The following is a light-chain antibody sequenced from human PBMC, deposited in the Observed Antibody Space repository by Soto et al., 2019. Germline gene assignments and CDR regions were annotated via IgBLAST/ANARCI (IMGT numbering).Light chain of an antibody. CDR1: QTISSW. Sequence: IHMTQSPSTLSVSVVDIVTITFLASQTISSWLAWYQQKPGKAPKLLIYKASTLKSGVPSRFSGSGSGTEFTLTISSLQPDDFATYYCQQYNSYSGTFGLGTKVDIK. J-gene: IGKJ1*01. CDR2: KAS. V-gene: IGKV1-5*03. CDR3: QQYNSYSGT.